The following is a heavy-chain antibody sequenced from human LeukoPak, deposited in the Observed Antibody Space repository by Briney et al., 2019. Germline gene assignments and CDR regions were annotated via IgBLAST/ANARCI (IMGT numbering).Heavy chain of an antibody. Sequence: GGSLRLSCAASGFTFDDYGMSWVRQAPGKGLEWVSGINWNGGSTGYADSVKGRFTISGDNAKNSLYLQMNSLRAEDTAVYYCAELGITMIGGVWGKGTTVTISS. V-gene: IGHV3-20*04. CDR1: GFTFDDYG. J-gene: IGHJ6*04. CDR2: INWNGGST. CDR3: AELGITMIGGV. D-gene: IGHD3-10*02.